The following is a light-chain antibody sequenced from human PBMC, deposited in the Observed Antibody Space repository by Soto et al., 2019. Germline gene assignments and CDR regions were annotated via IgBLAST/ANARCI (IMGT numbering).Light chain of an antibody. J-gene: IGLJ1*01. Sequence: QSVLTQPASVSGSPGQSIAISCTGTSSDVGTYDYVSWYQQYPDKAPKLIIYEVTQRPSGVSNRFSGSKSGNTAPLTISGLQAEDEADYYCSSHTSVNTRVFGTGTKLTVL. V-gene: IGLV2-14*01. CDR3: SSHTSVNTRV. CDR2: EVT. CDR1: SSDVGTYDY.